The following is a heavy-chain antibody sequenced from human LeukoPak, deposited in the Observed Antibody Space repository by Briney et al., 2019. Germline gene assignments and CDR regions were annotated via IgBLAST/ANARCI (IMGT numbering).Heavy chain of an antibody. CDR3: GDPLAEY. CDR1: GGSISSSSYY. J-gene: IGHJ4*02. Sequence: SETLSLTCTVSGGSISSSSYYWGWIRQPPGKGLEWIGSIYYSGSTYSNPSLKSRVTISVNTAKNQVSLKLSSVTAADTAVYYCGDPLAEYWGLGNLVTVSS. CDR2: IYYSGST. V-gene: IGHV4-39*01.